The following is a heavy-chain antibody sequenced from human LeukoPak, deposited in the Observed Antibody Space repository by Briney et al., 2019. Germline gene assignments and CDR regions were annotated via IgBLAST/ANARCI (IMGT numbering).Heavy chain of an antibody. CDR3: AKEGRGDYVWGSYRPPYYFDY. CDR2: IWYDGSNK. D-gene: IGHD3-16*02. V-gene: IGHV3-30*02. Sequence: GGSLRLSCAASGFTFSSYGVHWVRQAPGKGLEWVAFIWYDGSNKYYADSVKGRFTISRDNSKNTLYLQMNSLRAEDTAVYYCAKEGRGDYVWGSYRPPYYFDYWGQGTLVTVSS. J-gene: IGHJ4*02. CDR1: GFTFSSYG.